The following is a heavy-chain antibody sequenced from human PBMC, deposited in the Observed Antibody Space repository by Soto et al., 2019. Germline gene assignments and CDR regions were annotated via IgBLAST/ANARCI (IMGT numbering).Heavy chain of an antibody. Sequence: GGSLRLSCISSGFTFRTYTMNWVRQAPGKGLEWVSGIRGFSPYTFYAESVKGRFTISRDDAKNSLYLQMNSLRAEDTAVYYCARDRGYDAHDYYYNAMDVWGQGTTVTVSS. J-gene: IGHJ6*02. V-gene: IGHV3-21*01. CDR1: GFTFRTYT. D-gene: IGHD2-15*01. CDR2: IRGFSPYT. CDR3: ARDRGYDAHDYYYNAMDV.